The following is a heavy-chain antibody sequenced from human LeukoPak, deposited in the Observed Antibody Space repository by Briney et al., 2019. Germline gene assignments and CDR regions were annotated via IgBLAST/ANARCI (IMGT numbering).Heavy chain of an antibody. D-gene: IGHD5-18*01. CDR2: ISYDGSNK. CDR3: AGDRYSYGCFDY. J-gene: IGHJ4*02. Sequence: GGSLRLSCAASGFTFSSYAMHWVRQAPGKGLEWVAVISYDGSNKYYADSVKGRFTISRDNSKNTLYLQMNSLRAEDTAVYYCAGDRYSYGCFDYWGQGTLVTVSS. CDR1: GFTFSSYA. V-gene: IGHV3-30-3*01.